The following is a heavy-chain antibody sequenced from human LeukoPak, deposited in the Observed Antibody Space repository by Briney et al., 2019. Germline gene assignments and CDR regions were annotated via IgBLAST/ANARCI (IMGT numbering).Heavy chain of an antibody. J-gene: IGHJ5*02. Sequence: GASVKVSCKASGSTFTRYGISWVRQAPGQGLEWMGWISAYNGNTNYAQKLQGRVTMTTDTSTSTAYMELRSLRSDDTAGYYCARARDYYDSSGYIPWGQGTLVTVSS. CDR2: ISAYNGNT. D-gene: IGHD3-22*01. CDR3: ARARDYYDSSGYIP. CDR1: GSTFTRYG. V-gene: IGHV1-18*01.